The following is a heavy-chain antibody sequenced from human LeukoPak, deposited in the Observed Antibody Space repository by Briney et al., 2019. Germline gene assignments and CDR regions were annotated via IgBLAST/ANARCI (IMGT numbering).Heavy chain of an antibody. D-gene: IGHD2-15*01. J-gene: IGHJ5*02. Sequence: SETLSLTCAVYGGSFSGYYWSWIRQPPGKGLEWIGEINHSGSTNYNPSLKSRVTISVDTSKNQFSLKLSSVTAADTAVYYCARDSGSVVVAAQAGWFDPWGQGTLVTVSS. CDR2: INHSGST. CDR3: ARDSGSVVVAAQAGWFDP. V-gene: IGHV4-34*01. CDR1: GGSFSGYY.